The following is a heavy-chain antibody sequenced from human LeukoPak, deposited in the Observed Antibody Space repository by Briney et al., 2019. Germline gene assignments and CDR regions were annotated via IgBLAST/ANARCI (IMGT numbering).Heavy chain of an antibody. Sequence: PSQTLSLTCTVSGGSISSGSYYWSWIRQPAGKGLEWIGRIYTSGSTYYNPSLKSRVTISVDTSKNQFSLKLSSVTAADTAVYYCARGRLSWYAAFDIWGQGTMVTVSS. J-gene: IGHJ3*02. V-gene: IGHV4-61*02. D-gene: IGHD6-13*01. CDR2: IYTSGST. CDR1: GGSISSGSYY. CDR3: ARGRLSWYAAFDI.